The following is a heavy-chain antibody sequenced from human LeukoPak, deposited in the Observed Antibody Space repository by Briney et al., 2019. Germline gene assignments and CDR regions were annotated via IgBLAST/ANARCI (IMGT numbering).Heavy chain of an antibody. D-gene: IGHD3-22*01. Sequence: GGSLRLSCAASGFTFSNYAMSWVRQAPGKGVEWVSAISGSGGSTYYADSVKGRFTISRDNSKSTLYLQMNSLRAEDTAVYYCAKGFLVDRYDSSACYYMDVWGKGTTVTVSS. V-gene: IGHV3-23*01. CDR1: GFTFSNYA. CDR3: AKGFLVDRYDSSACYYMDV. CDR2: ISGSGGST. J-gene: IGHJ6*03.